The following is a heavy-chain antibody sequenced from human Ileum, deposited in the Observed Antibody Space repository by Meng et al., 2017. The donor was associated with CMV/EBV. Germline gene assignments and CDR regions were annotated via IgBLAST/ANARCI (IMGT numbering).Heavy chain of an antibody. J-gene: IGHJ4*02. CDR3: AGGGDYADPFLDY. Sequence: SETLSLTCTVSGGSISSYYWSWIRQPPGQGLEWIGYIYYSGSTNYNPSLKSRVTISVDTSKNQFSLTLSSVTAADTAVYYCAGGGDYADPFLDYWGQGTLVTVSS. V-gene: IGHV4-59*01. D-gene: IGHD4-17*01. CDR1: GGSISSYY. CDR2: IYYSGST.